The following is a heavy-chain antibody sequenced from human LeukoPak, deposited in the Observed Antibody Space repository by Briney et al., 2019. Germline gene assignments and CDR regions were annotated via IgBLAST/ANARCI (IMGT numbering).Heavy chain of an antibody. V-gene: IGHV3-30*18. CDR3: AKEESLGEISYFDY. Sequence: GRSLRLSCAASGLTFSSYGMHWVRQAPGKGLEWVAVISYDGSNKYYADSVKGRFTISRDNSKNTLYLQMNSLRAEDTAVYYCAKEESLGEISYFDYWGQGTLVTVSS. J-gene: IGHJ4*02. CDR1: GLTFSSYG. CDR2: ISYDGSNK. D-gene: IGHD3-3*01.